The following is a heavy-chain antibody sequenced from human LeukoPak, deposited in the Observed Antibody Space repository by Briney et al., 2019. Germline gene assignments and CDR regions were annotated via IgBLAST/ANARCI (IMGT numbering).Heavy chain of an antibody. Sequence: GESLKISCKGSGYSFTSYWIGWVRQMPGKGLEWMGIIYPGDSDTRYSPSFQGQVTISADKSISTAYLQWSSLKASDTAMYYCARQVRFLDRLAYYYYMDVWGKGTTVTVSS. CDR1: GYSFTSYW. V-gene: IGHV5-51*01. J-gene: IGHJ6*03. D-gene: IGHD3-3*01. CDR3: ARQVRFLDRLAYYYYMDV. CDR2: IYPGDSDT.